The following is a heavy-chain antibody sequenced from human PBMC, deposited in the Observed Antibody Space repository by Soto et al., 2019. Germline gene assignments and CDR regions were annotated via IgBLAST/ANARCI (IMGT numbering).Heavy chain of an antibody. CDR3: AKDSLNYYYSSGPFDP. J-gene: IGHJ5*02. CDR2: ISGSGSKT. V-gene: IGHV3-23*01. D-gene: IGHD3-10*01. CDR1: GFTFSSYA. Sequence: EVQLLESGGGLVQPGGSLRLSCAASGFTFSSYAMSWVRQAPGKGLEWVSTISGSGSKTYYAGSVKGRFTISKDNSKSTLNLQMNSLRVEDTAVYYCAKDSLNYYYSSGPFDPWGQGTLVTVSS.